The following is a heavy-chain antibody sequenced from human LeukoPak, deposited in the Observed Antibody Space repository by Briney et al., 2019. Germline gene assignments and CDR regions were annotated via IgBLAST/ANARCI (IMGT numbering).Heavy chain of an antibody. Sequence: PGGSLRLSCAASGSTFSSYAMSWFRQAPGKGLEGVSSISSSGGSTYYAASVKGRFTISRDNSKNTLYLQMNSLRAEDTAVYYCAKDPTTIFGVVIIPVRWFDPWGQGTLVTVSS. D-gene: IGHD3-3*01. CDR1: GSTFSSYA. V-gene: IGHV3-23*01. CDR3: AKDPTTIFGVVIIPVRWFDP. J-gene: IGHJ5*02. CDR2: ISSSGGST.